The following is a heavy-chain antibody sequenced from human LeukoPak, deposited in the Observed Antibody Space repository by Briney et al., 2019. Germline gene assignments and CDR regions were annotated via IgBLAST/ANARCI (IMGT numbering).Heavy chain of an antibody. D-gene: IGHD7-27*01. J-gene: IGHJ4*02. CDR1: GYTFTSYD. V-gene: IGHV1-8*01. Sequence: ASVKVSCKASGYTFTSYDINWVRQATGQGLEWMGWMSPNSGNTGYAQEFQGRVTMTRSTSISTAYMELSSLRSEDTAVYYCVRTPPNWGADYWGQGTLVIVSS. CDR3: VRTPPNWGADY. CDR2: MSPNSGNT.